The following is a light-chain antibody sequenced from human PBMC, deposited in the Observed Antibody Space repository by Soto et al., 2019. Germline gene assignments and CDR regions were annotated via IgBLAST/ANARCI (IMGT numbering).Light chain of an antibody. CDR3: QQYNSYPYT. CDR1: QSISSW. Sequence: DIQMTQSPSTLSASVGDRVTITCRASQSISSWLAWYQQKPGKAPKLLIYDASSLESGVPSRFSGSGSGTEFTLTISSLKTDDFATYYCQQYNSYPYTFGQGTKLEIK. CDR2: DAS. V-gene: IGKV1-5*01. J-gene: IGKJ2*01.